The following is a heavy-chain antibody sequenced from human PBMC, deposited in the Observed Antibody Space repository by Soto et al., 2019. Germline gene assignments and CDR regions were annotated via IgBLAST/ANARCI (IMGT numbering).Heavy chain of an antibody. Sequence: GASVKVSCKASGYTFTSYGISWVRQAPGQGLEWMGWISACNGNTNYAQKLQGRVTMTTDTSTSTAYMELRSLRSDDTAVYYCARVFRGYCSSTSCYTPVGWFDPWG. J-gene: IGHJ5*02. CDR1: GYTFTSYG. CDR2: ISACNGNT. D-gene: IGHD2-2*02. V-gene: IGHV1-18*01. CDR3: ARVFRGYCSSTSCYTPVGWFDP.